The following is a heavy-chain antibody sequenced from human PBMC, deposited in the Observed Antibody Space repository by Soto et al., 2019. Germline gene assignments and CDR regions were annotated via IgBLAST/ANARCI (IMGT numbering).Heavy chain of an antibody. D-gene: IGHD3-10*01. CDR2: ITGPGGNT. J-gene: IGHJ5*02. Sequence: EVQLFESGGDLVQPGGSLGLSCAASGFTFSSYAMSWVRQAPGKGLEWVSAITGPGGNTYYADSLKGRFTISSDNSKNTLYLQMNTLRAEDTAVYYCAKGRSGSGSYYPQHESCGQGTLVTVSS. V-gene: IGHV3-23*01. CDR3: AKGRSGSGSYYPQHES. CDR1: GFTFSSYA.